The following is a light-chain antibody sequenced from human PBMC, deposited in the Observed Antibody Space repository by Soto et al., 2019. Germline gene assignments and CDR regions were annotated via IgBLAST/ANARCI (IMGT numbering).Light chain of an antibody. V-gene: IGKV3-15*01. Sequence: IVMTQSRATLSVSPGKKATLSCRASENISRNLAWYQQKPGQAPRLLIYGASTRATGIPLRFSGSGSGTEFALTIRSLQSEDFAAYYCHQYNNSPPGAAFG. CDR2: GAS. CDR1: ENISRN. J-gene: IGKJ1*01. CDR3: HQYNNSPPGAA.